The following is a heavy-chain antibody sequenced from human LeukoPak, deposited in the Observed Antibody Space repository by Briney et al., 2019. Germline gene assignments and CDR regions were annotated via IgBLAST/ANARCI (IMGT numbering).Heavy chain of an antibody. Sequence: GGSLRLSCAASGFTLSNYAMRWVRQAPGKGLEWVSGISIGGDRTSYADSVKGRFTISRDNSRNTLYLQMNSLRDEDTAVYYCAKDRAQDSGWTIDYWGQGTLVTVSS. J-gene: IGHJ4*02. V-gene: IGHV3-23*01. CDR2: ISIGGDRT. CDR3: AKDRAQDSGWTIDY. D-gene: IGHD6-19*01. CDR1: GFTLSNYA.